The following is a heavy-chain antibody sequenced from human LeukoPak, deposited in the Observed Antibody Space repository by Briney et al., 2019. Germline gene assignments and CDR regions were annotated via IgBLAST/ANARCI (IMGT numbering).Heavy chain of an antibody. CDR3: ARGATKVVPAAHFDY. CDR2: INHSGST. V-gene: IGHV4-34*01. CDR1: GGSFSGYY. D-gene: IGHD2-2*01. Sequence: SETLSLTCAVYGGSFSGYYWSWTRQSPGKGLDCIGEINHSGSTNYNPSLKSRVTISVDTSKNQFSLKLSSVTAADTAVYYCARGATKVVPAAHFDYWGQGTLVTVSS. J-gene: IGHJ4*02.